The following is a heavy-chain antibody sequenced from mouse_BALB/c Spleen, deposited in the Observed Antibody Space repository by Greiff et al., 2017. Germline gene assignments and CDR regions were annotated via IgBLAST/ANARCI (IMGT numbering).Heavy chain of an antibody. CDR1: GFTFSDYY. CDR3: ARESLFTRGYAMDY. CDR2: ISDGGSYT. D-gene: IGHD6-1*01. J-gene: IGHJ4*01. V-gene: IGHV5-4*02. Sequence: EVKLVESGGGLVKPGGSLKLSCAASGFTFSDYYMYWVRQTPEKRLEWVATISDGGSYTYYPDSVKGRFTISRDNAKNNLYLQMSSLKSEDTAMYYCARESLFTRGYAMDYWGQGTSVTVSS.